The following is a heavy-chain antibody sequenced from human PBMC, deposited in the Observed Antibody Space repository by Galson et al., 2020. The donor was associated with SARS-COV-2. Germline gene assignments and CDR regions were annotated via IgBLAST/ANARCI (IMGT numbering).Heavy chain of an antibody. CDR1: GGSISSYY. CDR3: ARVMWQWLDKPEYYFVY. Sequence: SETLSLTCTVSGGSISSYYWSWIRQPPAKGLEWIGYIYYSGSTNYNPSLKSRVTISVDTSKNQFSLKLSSVTAADTAVYYCARVMWQWLDKPEYYFVYWGQGTLVTVSS. J-gene: IGHJ4*02. CDR2: IYYSGST. V-gene: IGHV4-59*01. D-gene: IGHD6-19*01.